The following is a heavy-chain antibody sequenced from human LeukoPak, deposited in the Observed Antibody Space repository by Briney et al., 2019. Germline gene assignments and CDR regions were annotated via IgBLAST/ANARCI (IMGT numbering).Heavy chain of an antibody. CDR1: GFTFSSYA. Sequence: GGSLRLSCAASGFTFSSYAMHWVRQAPGKGLEYVSAISSNGGSTYYANSVKGRFTISRDNSKNTLYLQMGSLRAEDMAVYYCARPNGYSSGWYRFWGQGTLVSVSS. CDR3: ARPNGYSSGWYRF. CDR2: ISSNGGST. V-gene: IGHV3-64*01. J-gene: IGHJ1*01. D-gene: IGHD6-19*01.